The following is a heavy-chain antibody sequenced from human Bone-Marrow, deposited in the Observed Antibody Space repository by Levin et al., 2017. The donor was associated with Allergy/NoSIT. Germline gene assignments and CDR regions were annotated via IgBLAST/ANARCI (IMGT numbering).Heavy chain of an antibody. Sequence: PSETLSLTCAVSGGSISSSNWWSWVRQPPGKGLEWIGEIYHSGSTNYNPSLKSRVTISVDKSKNQFSLKLSSVTAADTAVYYCARSGYDWARWFDYWGQGTLVTVSS. CDR2: IYHSGST. D-gene: IGHD5-12*01. CDR1: GGSISSSNW. J-gene: IGHJ4*02. CDR3: ARSGYDWARWFDY. V-gene: IGHV4-4*02.